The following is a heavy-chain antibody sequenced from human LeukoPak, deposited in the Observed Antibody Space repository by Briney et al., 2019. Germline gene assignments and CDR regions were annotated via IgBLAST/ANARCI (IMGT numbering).Heavy chain of an antibody. J-gene: IGHJ6*03. CDR1: GFTFSDYS. Sequence: PGGSLRLPCAASGFTFSDYSMNWVRQAPGKGLEWVASTSSGSSWIYYADSVRGRFTISRDNAKNSLYLQMNSLRAEDTAVYYCAREGYYYYYMDVWGKGTTVTISS. V-gene: IGHV3-21*01. CDR3: AREGYYYYYMDV. CDR2: TSSGSSWI.